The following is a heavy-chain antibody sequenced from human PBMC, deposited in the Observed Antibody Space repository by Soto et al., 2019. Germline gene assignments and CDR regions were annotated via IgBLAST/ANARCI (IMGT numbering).Heavy chain of an antibody. CDR1: GYNFAGYW. J-gene: IGHJ4*02. CDR2: IYPSDSDT. V-gene: IGHV5-51*01. D-gene: IGHD3-3*01. CDR3: ARGGVSTRTFDY. Sequence: GESLKISCKGSGYNFAGYWIAWVRQMPGKGLELMGIIYPSDSDTRYRPSFQGQVTISADKSISSAYLRLSSLRASDTAMYYCARGGVSTRTFDYWGQGPPVTVSS.